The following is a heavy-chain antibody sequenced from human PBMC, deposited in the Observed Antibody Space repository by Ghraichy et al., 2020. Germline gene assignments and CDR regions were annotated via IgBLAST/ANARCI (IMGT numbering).Heavy chain of an antibody. CDR1: AFTFSTYW. CDR3: ARQQVRAVFDY. J-gene: IGHJ4*02. D-gene: IGHD1-26*01. CDR2: IKQDGSEK. Sequence: GGSLRLSCAASAFTFSTYWMSWVRQAPGKGLEWVANIKQDGSEKNYVDSVKGRFTISRDNAKNSLYLQMNSLRAEDTAVYYCARQQVRAVFDYWGQGTLVTVSS. V-gene: IGHV3-7*01.